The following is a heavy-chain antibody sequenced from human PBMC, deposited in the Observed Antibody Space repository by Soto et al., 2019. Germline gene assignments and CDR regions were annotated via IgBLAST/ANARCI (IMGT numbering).Heavy chain of an antibody. V-gene: IGHV2-5*02. CDR1: GFSLSTSGVG. CDR2: IYWDDDK. J-gene: IGHJ4*02. Sequence: QITLKESGPTLVKPTQTLTLTCTFSGFSLSTSGVGVGWIRQPPGKALECLALIYWDDDKRYSPSLKSRLTINKDTSKNQVVLTMTNMDPVDTATYYCAHRLEWLVYDYWGQGTLVTVSS. D-gene: IGHD6-19*01. CDR3: AHRLEWLVYDY.